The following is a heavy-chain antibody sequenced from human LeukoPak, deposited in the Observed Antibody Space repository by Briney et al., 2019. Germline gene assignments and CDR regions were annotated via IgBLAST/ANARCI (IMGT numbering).Heavy chain of an antibody. J-gene: IGHJ4*02. D-gene: IGHD3-3*01. CDR3: VTGYYEPFDN. V-gene: IGHV4-59*01. CDR1: GASLSSYY. Sequence: SETRSLTCSVSGASLSSYYWGWIRQSPGKGLEWLGYISDTGKTDYNPSLKSRGTLALDTSKNQFSLRLTSVTAADTAVYYCVTGYYEPFDNWGQGTLVTVSS. CDR2: ISDTGKT.